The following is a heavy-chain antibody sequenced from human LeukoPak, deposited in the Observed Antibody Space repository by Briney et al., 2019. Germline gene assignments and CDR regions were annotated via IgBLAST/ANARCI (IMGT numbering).Heavy chain of an antibody. D-gene: IGHD3-22*01. J-gene: IGHJ4*02. Sequence: GGSLRLSCAVSGITLSNYGMTWVRQAPGKGLEWVAGISDTGGRTNYADSVKGRFTISRDNPKNTLYLQMNSLRAEDTAVYFCAKRGVVIRVILVGFHKEAYYFDSWGQGALATVSS. CDR2: ISDTGGRT. CDR1: GITLSNYG. CDR3: AKRGVVIRVILVGFHKEAYYFDS. V-gene: IGHV3-23*01.